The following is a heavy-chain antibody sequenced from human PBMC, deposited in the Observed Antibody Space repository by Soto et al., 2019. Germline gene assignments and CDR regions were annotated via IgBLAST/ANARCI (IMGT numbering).Heavy chain of an antibody. CDR3: AKDAGVWSGYAHGSYHLDY. CDR2: ISYDGSNK. J-gene: IGHJ4*02. CDR1: GFTFSSYG. V-gene: IGHV3-30*18. Sequence: QVQLVESGGGVVQPGRSLRLSCAASGFTFSSYGMHWVRQAPGKGLEWVAVISYDGSNKYYADSVKGRFTISRDNSKNRLYLQMNSLRAEDTAVYYCAKDAGVWSGYAHGSYHLDYWGQGTLVTVSS. D-gene: IGHD3-3*01.